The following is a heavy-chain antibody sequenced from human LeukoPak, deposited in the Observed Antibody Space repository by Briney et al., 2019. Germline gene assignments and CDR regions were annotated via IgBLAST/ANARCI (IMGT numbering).Heavy chain of an antibody. D-gene: IGHD5-18*01. V-gene: IGHV1-2*02. CDR1: GYTFTGYY. CDR3: ARDEGGQLWSILGDYYYGMDV. Sequence: GASVKVSCKASGYTFTGYYMHWVRQAPGQGLEWMGWINPNSGGTNYAQKFQGRVTMTRDTSISTAYMELSSLRSEDTAVYYCARDEGGQLWSILGDYYYGMDVWGQGTTVTVSS. J-gene: IGHJ6*02. CDR2: INPNSGGT.